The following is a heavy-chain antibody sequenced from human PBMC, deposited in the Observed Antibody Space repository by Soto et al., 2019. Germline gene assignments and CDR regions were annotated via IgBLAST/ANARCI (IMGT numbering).Heavy chain of an antibody. Sequence: SETLSLTCTVSSSPINSRYYWGWIRQNPGKGREWIASIHHSGSTHYNPSVKSRSTISVDTSNNPFSLRLSSVTAADTAIYYCASNTSGRNFDYWGQGTQVTVSS. J-gene: IGHJ4*01. V-gene: IGHV4-38-2*02. CDR3: ASNTSGRNFDY. CDR2: IHHSGST. D-gene: IGHD6-19*01. CDR1: SSPINSRYY.